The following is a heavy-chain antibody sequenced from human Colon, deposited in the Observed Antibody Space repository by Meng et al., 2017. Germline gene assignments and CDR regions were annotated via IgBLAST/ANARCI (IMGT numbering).Heavy chain of an antibody. CDR1: GGSIGTGDYY. J-gene: IGHJ2*01. Sequence: VQLTESGLQLVKPAQTLPLTCTFSGGSIGTGDYYWSWIRQPPGQGLEWIGYIYYSGSTYYNPSLKSRVTIAVDTSKNQFSLKLSSVTAADTAVYYCARGYYDSSGYGYWYFDLWGRGTLVTVSS. V-gene: IGHV4-30-4*01. D-gene: IGHD3-22*01. CDR2: IYYSGST. CDR3: ARGYYDSSGYGYWYFDL.